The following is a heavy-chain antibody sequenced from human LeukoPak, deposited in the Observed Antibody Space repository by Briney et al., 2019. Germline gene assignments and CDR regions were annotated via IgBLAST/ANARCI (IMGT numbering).Heavy chain of an antibody. CDR3: ARDPSIVGATTDLPGY. J-gene: IGHJ4*02. CDR1: GFTFSSYG. Sequence: GRSLRLSCAASGFTFSSYGMHWVRQAPGKGLEWVAAIWYDGSNKYYADSVKGRFTISRDNSKNTLYLQMNSLRAEDTAVYYCARDPSIVGATTDLPGYWGQGTLVTVSS. CDR2: IWYDGSNK. V-gene: IGHV3-33*01. D-gene: IGHD1-26*01.